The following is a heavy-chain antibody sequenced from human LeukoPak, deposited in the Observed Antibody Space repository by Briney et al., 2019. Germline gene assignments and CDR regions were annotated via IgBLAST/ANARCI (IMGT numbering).Heavy chain of an antibody. J-gene: IGHJ3*02. CDR2: ISSSSSYI. Sequence: GGSLRLSCAASGFTFSSYSMNWVRQAPGKGLEWVSSISSSSSYIYYADSVKGRFTISRDNAKNSLYLQMNSLRADDTAVYYCARDPAARGHSSGWFRASRGAFDIWGQGTMVTVSS. D-gene: IGHD6-19*01. V-gene: IGHV3-21*01. CDR3: ARDPAARGHSSGWFRASRGAFDI. CDR1: GFTFSSYS.